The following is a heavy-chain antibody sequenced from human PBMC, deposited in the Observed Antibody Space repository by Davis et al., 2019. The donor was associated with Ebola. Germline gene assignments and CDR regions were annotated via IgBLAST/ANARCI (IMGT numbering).Heavy chain of an antibody. Sequence: PGGSLRPSFQASGSTSSSHGMHWVRQAPGKGLEWVAVIWYEGSNIYYADPVKGRFTIPRDNSKNPLYLQMDSLRAEDKAVYYSARDPNGDIVVVPPDYWGQGTLVTVSS. J-gene: IGHJ4*02. CDR2: IWYEGSNI. CDR1: GSTSSSHG. V-gene: IGHV3-33*01. CDR3: ARDPNGDIVVVPPDY. D-gene: IGHD2-2*01.